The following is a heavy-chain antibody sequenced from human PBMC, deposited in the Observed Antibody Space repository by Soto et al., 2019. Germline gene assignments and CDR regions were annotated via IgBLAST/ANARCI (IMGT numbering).Heavy chain of an antibody. CDR2: ISGSGGST. CDR3: AKDRYCSSTSCYAGFDY. Sequence: GGSLRLSCAASGFPFSSYAMSWVRQAPGKGLEWVSGISGSGGSTYYADSVKGRFTISRDSSKNTLYLQMNSLRAEDTAVYYCAKDRYCSSTSCYAGFDYWGQGT. V-gene: IGHV3-23*01. J-gene: IGHJ4*02. CDR1: GFPFSSYA. D-gene: IGHD2-2*01.